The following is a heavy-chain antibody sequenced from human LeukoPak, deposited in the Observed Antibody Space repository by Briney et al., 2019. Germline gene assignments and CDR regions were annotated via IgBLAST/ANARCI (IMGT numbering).Heavy chain of an antibody. CDR1: GYTLTELS. CDR2: FDPEDGET. J-gene: IGHJ6*03. D-gene: IGHD2-15*01. CDR3: ARDSRYCSGGSCSYYYYYYMDV. V-gene: IGHV1-24*01. Sequence: GASVKVSCKVSGYTLTELSMHWVRQAPGKGLEWMGGFDPEDGETIYAQKFQGRVTMTRDTSISTTYMELRRLRSDDTAVYYCARDSRYCSGGSCSYYYYYYMDVWGKGTTVTVSS.